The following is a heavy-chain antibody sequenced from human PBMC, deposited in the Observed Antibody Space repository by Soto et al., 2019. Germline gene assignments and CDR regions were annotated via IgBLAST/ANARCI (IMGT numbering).Heavy chain of an antibody. V-gene: IGHV4-59*08. CDR3: ASHPGPFDY. Sequence: SETLSLTCTVSGGSISSYYWSWIRQPPGKGLEWIGYIYYSGSTNYNPSLKSRVTISVDTSKNQFSLKLSSVTAADTAVYYCASHPGPFDYWGQGTLVTVSS. CDR2: IYYSGST. J-gene: IGHJ4*02. CDR1: GGSISSYY. D-gene: IGHD3-10*01.